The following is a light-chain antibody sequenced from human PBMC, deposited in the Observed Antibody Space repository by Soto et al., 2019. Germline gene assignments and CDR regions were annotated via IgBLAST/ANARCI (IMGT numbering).Light chain of an antibody. CDR1: SSDVGDYKY. V-gene: IGLV2-14*01. CDR3: SSYTSSTTRV. J-gene: IGLJ1*01. CDR2: DVS. Sequence: QSALTQPASVSGSPGQSITISCTGTSSDVGDYKYVSWYQQHPGKAPKLMIYDVSNRPSGVSNRFSGSKSGSTASLTISGLQAEEEADYYCSSYTSSTTRVFGTGTKLTVL.